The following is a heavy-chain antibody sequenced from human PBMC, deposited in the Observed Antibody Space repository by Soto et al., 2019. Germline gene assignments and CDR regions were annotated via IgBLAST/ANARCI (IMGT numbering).Heavy chain of an antibody. CDR1: GDSISNFY. V-gene: IGHV4-4*07. CDR2: VSLSGRT. D-gene: IGHD2-8*01. J-gene: IGHJ2*01. Sequence: ETLSLTCTVSGDSISNFYYTWIRQPAGKGLESRGRVSLSGRTNYNPSLQSRVTMSVDTSKNQVSLRLTSVSAADTAVYFCARGMGRYFDLWGRGTLVTVSS. CDR3: ARGMGRYFDL.